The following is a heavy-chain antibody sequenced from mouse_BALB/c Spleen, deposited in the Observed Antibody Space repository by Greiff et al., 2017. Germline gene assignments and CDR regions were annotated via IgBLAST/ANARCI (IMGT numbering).Heavy chain of an antibody. CDR2: IWGDGST. V-gene: IGHV2-6-7*01. CDR3: ARRETYYGYDEAMDY. J-gene: IGHJ4*01. D-gene: IGHD2-9*01. CDR1: GFSLTGYG. Sequence: VKVVESGPGLVAPSQSLSITCTVSGFSLTGYGVNWVRQPPGKGLEWLGMIWGDGSTDYNSALKSRLSISKDNSKSQVFLKMNSLQTDDTAMYYCARRETYYGYDEAMDYWGQGTSVTVSS.